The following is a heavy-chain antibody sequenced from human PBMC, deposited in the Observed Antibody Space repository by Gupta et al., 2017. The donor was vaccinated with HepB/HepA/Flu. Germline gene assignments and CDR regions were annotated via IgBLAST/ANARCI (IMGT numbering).Heavy chain of an antibody. CDR3: ARDPFGYDDCSAYGAYDV. CDR2: IKGDGSGE. D-gene: IGHD3-22*01. CDR1: GFTFSAFW. J-gene: IGHJ3*01. V-gene: IGHV3-7*01. Sequence: EVHLVESGGGLVQPGGSLRLSCAASGFTFSAFWMSWVRQAPGKGLEWVANIKGDGSGENYVDSVKGRVAISRDNAKKALVLQMHSLRAEETAIYDGARDPFGYDDCSAYGAYDVGGQGPLVTVSS.